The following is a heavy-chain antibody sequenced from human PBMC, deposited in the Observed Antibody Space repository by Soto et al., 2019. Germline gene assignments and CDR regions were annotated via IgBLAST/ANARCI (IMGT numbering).Heavy chain of an antibody. V-gene: IGHV3-64D*08. CDR3: VKALYSSSWHLFDY. CDR1: GFTFSTYA. CDR2: ISSNGGST. D-gene: IGHD6-13*01. J-gene: IGHJ4*02. Sequence: GGSLRLSCSASGFTFSTYAMRWVRQAPGKGLEYVSAISSNGGSTYYTDSVKGRFTISRDNSKNTLYLQMSSLRAEDTAVYYCVKALYSSSWHLFDYWGQGTLVTVSS.